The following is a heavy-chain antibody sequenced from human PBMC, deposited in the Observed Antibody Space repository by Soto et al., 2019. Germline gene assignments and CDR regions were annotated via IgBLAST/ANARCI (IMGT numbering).Heavy chain of an antibody. V-gene: IGHV4-61*01. D-gene: IGHD3-9*01. CDR3: ARVLSPSGYYFDY. J-gene: IGHJ4*02. CDR1: GVCVSSGSFY. Sequence: PSETLSLTCSVSGVCVSSGSFYWSWIRQPPGKGLEWIGYIYNSETTNYTPSLKSRVNISVDTSKKQFSLKLSSVTAADTAVYYCARVLSPSGYYFDYWGQGTLVTVSS. CDR2: IYNSETT.